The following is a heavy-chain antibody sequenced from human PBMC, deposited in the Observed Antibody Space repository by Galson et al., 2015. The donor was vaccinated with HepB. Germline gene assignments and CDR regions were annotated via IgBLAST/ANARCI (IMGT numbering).Heavy chain of an antibody. V-gene: IGHV6-1*01. J-gene: IGHJ6*02. Sequence: CAISGDSVSSNSAAWNWIRQSPSRGLEWLGRTYYRSKWYNDYAVSVKSRITINPDTSKNQFSLQLNSVTPEDTAVYYCARSYDYVWGSYRYPYGMDVWGQGTTVTVSS. CDR3: ARSYDYVWGSYRYPYGMDV. CDR1: GDSVSSNSAA. CDR2: TYYRSKWYN. D-gene: IGHD3-16*02.